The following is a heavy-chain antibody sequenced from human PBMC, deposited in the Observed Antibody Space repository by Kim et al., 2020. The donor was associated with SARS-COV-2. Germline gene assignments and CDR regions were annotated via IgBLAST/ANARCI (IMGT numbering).Heavy chain of an antibody. CDR3: AKDVSHTAMGYYYYGMDV. CDR1: GFAFDDYA. CDR2: ISGDGGFT. J-gene: IGHJ6*02. Sequence: GGSLRLSCAASGFAFDDYAMHWVRQAPGKGLEWVSLISGDGGFTFYADSVKGRFTISRDNSKNSLYLEMNSLGTADTAIYDSAKDVSHTAMGYYYYGMDVWGRGTAVPIS. V-gene: IGHV3-43*02. D-gene: IGHD5-18*01.